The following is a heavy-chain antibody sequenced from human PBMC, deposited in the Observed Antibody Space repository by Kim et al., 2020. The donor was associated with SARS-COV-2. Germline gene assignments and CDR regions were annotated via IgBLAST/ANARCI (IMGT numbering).Heavy chain of an antibody. V-gene: IGHV3-21*01. CDR1: GFTFSSYS. Sequence: GGSLRLSCAASGFTFSSYSMNWVRQAPGKGLEWVSSISSSSSYIYYADSVKGRFTISRDNAKNSLYLQMNSLRAEDTAVYYCARQPPSWGEDWFDPWGQGTLVTVSS. CDR3: ARQPPSWGEDWFDP. D-gene: IGHD3-16*01. CDR2: ISSSSSYI. J-gene: IGHJ5*02.